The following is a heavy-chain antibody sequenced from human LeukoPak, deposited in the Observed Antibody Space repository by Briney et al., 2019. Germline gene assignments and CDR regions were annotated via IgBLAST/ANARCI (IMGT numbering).Heavy chain of an antibody. CDR3: ARGDRMVRGVEAFDY. CDR2: INPSGGST. J-gene: IGHJ4*02. CDR1: GYTFTSYY. Sequence: ASVKVPCKXSGYTFTSYYMHWVRQAPGQGLEWMGIINPSGGSTSYAQKFQGRVTMTRDTSTSTVYMELSSLRSEDTAVYYCARGDRMVRGVEAFDYWGQGTLVTVSS. D-gene: IGHD3-10*01. V-gene: IGHV1-46*01.